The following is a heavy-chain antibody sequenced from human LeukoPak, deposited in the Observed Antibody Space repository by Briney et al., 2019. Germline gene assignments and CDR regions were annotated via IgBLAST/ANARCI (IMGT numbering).Heavy chain of an antibody. CDR1: GGSISSNY. J-gene: IGHJ4*02. Sequence: SETLSLTCTASGGSISSNYWSWIRQPPGKGLEWIAYIYYSGITNSNPSLKSRVTISLDTSKRQFSLRLSSVTASDTAVYYCARHRVGSDWYVDFDSWGQGTLVTVSS. CDR2: IYYSGIT. CDR3: ARHRVGSDWYVDFDS. V-gene: IGHV4-59*08. D-gene: IGHD6-13*01.